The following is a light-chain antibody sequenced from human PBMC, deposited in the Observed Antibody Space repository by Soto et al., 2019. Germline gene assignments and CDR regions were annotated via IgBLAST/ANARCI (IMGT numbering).Light chain of an antibody. CDR1: RNLGRY. CDR3: QQFKDYVWT. J-gene: IGKJ1*01. Sequence: DIRRTQSLSTLSAFLGDRATIICRASRNLGRYMAWYRQKSGKAPKLMIYDASSLQRGVPSRFSGSGSGTEFTLTISSLQPDDFATYYCQQFKDYVWTFGQGTKV. V-gene: IGKV1-5*02. CDR2: DAS.